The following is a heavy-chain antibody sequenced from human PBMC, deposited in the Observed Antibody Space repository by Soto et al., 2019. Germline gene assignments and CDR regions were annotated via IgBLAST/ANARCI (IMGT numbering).Heavy chain of an antibody. J-gene: IGHJ1*01. CDR2: ISAYNGNT. CDR3: ARFPMSYYYDSSGYGYFQH. CDR1: GYTFFSYG. V-gene: IGHV1-18*01. Sequence: GASLKGSCKASGYTFFSYGINWVRQAPGQRPGWMGWISAYNGNTNYAQKLQGRVTMTTDTSTSTAYMELRSLRSDDTAVYYCARFPMSYYYDSSGYGYFQHWGQGTLVTVSS. D-gene: IGHD3-22*01.